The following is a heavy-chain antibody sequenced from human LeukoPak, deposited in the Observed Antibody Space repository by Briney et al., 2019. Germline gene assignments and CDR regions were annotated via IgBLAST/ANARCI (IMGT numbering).Heavy chain of an antibody. CDR1: GGTFGSYG. CDR3: AGGGDSSRANWFDP. D-gene: IGHD6-13*01. V-gene: IGHV1-69*04. CDR2: IIPILGIA. Sequence: GASVKVSCKASGGTFGSYGITWVRQAPGQGLEWMGRIIPILGIANYAQKFQGRVTITADKSTSTAYMELSSLRSEDTAVYSCAGGGDSSRANWFDPWGQGTLVTVSS. J-gene: IGHJ5*02.